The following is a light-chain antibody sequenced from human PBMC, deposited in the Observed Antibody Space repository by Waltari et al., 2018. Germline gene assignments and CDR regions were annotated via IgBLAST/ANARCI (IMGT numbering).Light chain of an antibody. CDR1: ASNIGDNV. V-gene: IGLV1-44*01. CDR3: ATWDDSPNGHWV. J-gene: IGLJ3*02. CDR2: RND. Sequence: QSVLTQPPSASGTPGQRVTISCSGRASNIGDNVVNWYQQFPGKAPKLVIYRNDQRPSGDPDRFSGSKSGTSASLAISGLQSEDEADYYCATWDDSPNGHWVFGGGTKVTVL.